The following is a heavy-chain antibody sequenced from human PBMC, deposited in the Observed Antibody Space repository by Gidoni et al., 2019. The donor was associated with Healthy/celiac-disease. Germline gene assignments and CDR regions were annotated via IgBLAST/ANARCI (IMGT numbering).Heavy chain of an antibody. CDR2: INHSGST. CDR3: ARGVRGSYFDY. Sequence: QVQLQQWGAGLLKPSETLSLTCAVYGGSFSGYYWSWIRQPPGKGLEWIGEINHSGSTNYNPSLKSRVTISVDTSKNQFSLKLSSVTAADTAVYYCARGVRGSYFDYWGQGTLVTVSS. D-gene: IGHD3-10*01. J-gene: IGHJ4*02. CDR1: GGSFSGYY. V-gene: IGHV4-34*01.